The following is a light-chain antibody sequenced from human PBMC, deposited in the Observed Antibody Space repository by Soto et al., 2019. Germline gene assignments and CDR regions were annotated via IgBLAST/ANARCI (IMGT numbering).Light chain of an antibody. CDR3: QHYAAATIT. J-gene: IGKJ5*01. CDR2: GAS. V-gene: IGKV3-20*01. CDR1: QSVSSSY. Sequence: EIVLTQSPGTLSLSPGERATLSCRASQSVSSSYLAWYQQKPGQAPRXLIYGASNRATGIPDRFSGSGSGTDFTRTISRLEPEDFALYYCQHYAAATITFGQGTRLEIK.